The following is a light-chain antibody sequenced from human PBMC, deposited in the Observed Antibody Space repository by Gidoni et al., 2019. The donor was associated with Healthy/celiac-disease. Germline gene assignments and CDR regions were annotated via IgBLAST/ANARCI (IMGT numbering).Light chain of an antibody. CDR3: QQYNNWPPYT. V-gene: IGKV3-15*01. CDR2: GAS. CDR1: QSVGSN. Sequence: EIVITQSPATQSVSPWERATLSCRASQSVGSNLAWYQQKPGQAPRLLIYGASTRATGIPARFSGSGSGTEFTLTISSLQSEDFAVYYCQQYNNWPPYTFGQGTKLEIK. J-gene: IGKJ2*01.